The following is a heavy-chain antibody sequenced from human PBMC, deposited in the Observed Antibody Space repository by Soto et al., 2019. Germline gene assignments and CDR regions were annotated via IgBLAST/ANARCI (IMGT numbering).Heavy chain of an antibody. D-gene: IGHD6-19*01. J-gene: IGHJ4*02. Sequence: QVQLVQSGAEEKKPGASVKVSCKASGYTFTGYAMHWVRQAPGQRLEWMGWINAGNGNTKYSQKFQGRVTITRDTSASTHHMEVRSLRSEDTAVYYCARAVAVAADFDYWGQGTLVTVSS. V-gene: IGHV1-3*05. CDR2: INAGNGNT. CDR1: GYTFTGYA. CDR3: ARAVAVAADFDY.